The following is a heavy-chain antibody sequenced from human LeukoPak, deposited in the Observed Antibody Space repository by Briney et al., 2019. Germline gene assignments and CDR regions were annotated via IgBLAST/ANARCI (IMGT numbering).Heavy chain of an antibody. J-gene: IGHJ6*02. CDR3: ARDPPSIAARPYYYYYGMDV. CDR1: GYTFTSYG. V-gene: IGHV1-18*01. Sequence: ASVKVSCKASGYTFTSYGISWVRQAPGQGLEWMGWISAYNDNTNYAQKLQGRVTMTTDTSTSTAYMELRSPRSDDTAVYYCARDPPSIAARPYYYYYGMDVWGQGTTVTVSS. D-gene: IGHD6-6*01. CDR2: ISAYNDNT.